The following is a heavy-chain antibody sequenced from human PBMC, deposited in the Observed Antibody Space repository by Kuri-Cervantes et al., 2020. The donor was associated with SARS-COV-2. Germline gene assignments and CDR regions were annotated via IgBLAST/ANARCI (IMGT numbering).Heavy chain of an antibody. J-gene: IGHJ4*02. V-gene: IGHV3-21*01. CDR1: GFTFSSYS. Sequence: GESLKISCAASGFTFSSYSMNWVRQAPGKGLEWVSFISSSSSYIYYADSVKGRFTISRDNAKNSLYLQMNSLRAEDTAVYYCVRDGDHWNFDYWGQGTLVTVSS. CDR2: ISSSSSYI. D-gene: IGHD1-1*01. CDR3: VRDGDHWNFDY.